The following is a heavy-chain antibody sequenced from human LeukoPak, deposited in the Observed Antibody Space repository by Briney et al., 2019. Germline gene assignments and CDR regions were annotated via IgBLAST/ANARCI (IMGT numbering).Heavy chain of an antibody. CDR1: GFTFSDCW. CDR3: ARALGYSYGYGIY. J-gene: IGHJ4*02. CDR2: INTGGSTI. V-gene: IGHV3-74*01. D-gene: IGHD5-18*01. Sequence: GGSLRLSCAASGFTFSDCWMHWVRQAPGKGLEWVSRINTGGSTINYADSVKGRFTVSRDNAKNTMYLQMNSLRAEDSAVYYCARALGYSYGYGIYWGQGTLATVSS.